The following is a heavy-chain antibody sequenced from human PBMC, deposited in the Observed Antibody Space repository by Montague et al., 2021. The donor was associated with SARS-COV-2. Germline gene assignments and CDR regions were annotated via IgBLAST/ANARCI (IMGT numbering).Heavy chain of an antibody. J-gene: IGHJ5*02. CDR2: IYWDDDK. CDR1: GFSLSTSGVG. D-gene: IGHD4-17*01. Sequence: PALVKPTQTLTLTCTFSGFSLSTSGVGVGWIRQPPGKALEWLALIYWDDDKRYSPSLKSRLTITKDTSKNQVVLTMTNMDPVDTATYYCPHSYYYGDSNPRGVDPWGQGTLVTVSS. CDR3: PHSYYYGDSNPRGVDP. V-gene: IGHV2-5*02.